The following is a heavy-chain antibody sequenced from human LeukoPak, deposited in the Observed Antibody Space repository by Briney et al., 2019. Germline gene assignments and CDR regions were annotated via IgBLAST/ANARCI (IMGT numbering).Heavy chain of an antibody. CDR2: INSDGSST. CDR1: GFTFSSYW. D-gene: IGHD3-10*01. CDR3: ARDQYITMVRGVIAYYYGMDV. V-gene: IGHV3-74*01. J-gene: IGHJ6*04. Sequence: GRSLRLSCAASGFTFSSYWMHWVRQAPGKGLVWVSRINSDGSSTSYADSVKGRFTISRDNAKNTLYLQMNSLRAEDTAVYYCARDQYITMVRGVIAYYYGMDVWGKGTTVTVSS.